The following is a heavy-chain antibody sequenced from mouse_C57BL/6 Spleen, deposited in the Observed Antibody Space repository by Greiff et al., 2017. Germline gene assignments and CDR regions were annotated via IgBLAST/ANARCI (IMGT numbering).Heavy chain of an antibody. Sequence: EVMLVESGGDLVKPGGSLKLSCAASGFTFSSYGMSWVRQTPDKRLEWVATISSGGSYTYYPDTVKGRFTISRANAKNTLYLQMSSLKAEDTAMXYCARRGTTVVAFDYWGQGTTLTVSA. D-gene: IGHD1-1*01. V-gene: IGHV5-6*02. CDR3: ARRGTTVVAFDY. J-gene: IGHJ2*01. CDR2: ISSGGSYT. CDR1: GFTFSSYG.